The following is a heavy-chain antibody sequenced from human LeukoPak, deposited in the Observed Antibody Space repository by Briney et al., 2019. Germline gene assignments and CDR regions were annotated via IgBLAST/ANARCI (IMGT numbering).Heavy chain of an antibody. D-gene: IGHD6-6*01. Sequence: PSETLSLTCTVSGGSISSYYWSWIRQPPGKGLEWIGYIFYSGNTYYNPSLKSRLIISIDTSKNQFSLGLSSVTAADTAVYYCATTARHCSDYWGQGTLVTVSS. CDR1: GGSISSYY. CDR3: ATTARHCSDY. V-gene: IGHV4-59*06. J-gene: IGHJ4*02. CDR2: IFYSGNT.